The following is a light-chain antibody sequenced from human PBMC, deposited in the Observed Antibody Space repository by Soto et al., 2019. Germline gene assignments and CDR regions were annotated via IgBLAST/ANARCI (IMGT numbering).Light chain of an antibody. CDR1: SSDVGSYNL. Sequence: QSALTQPASVSGSPGQSITISCTGTSSDVGSYNLVSWYQQHPGKAPKLMIYEGSKRPSGVSNRFSGSKSGNTASLTISGLQGEDEADYYCCSYAGSSTPYVFGTGTKLTVL. CDR3: CSYAGSSTPYV. J-gene: IGLJ1*01. V-gene: IGLV2-23*01. CDR2: EGS.